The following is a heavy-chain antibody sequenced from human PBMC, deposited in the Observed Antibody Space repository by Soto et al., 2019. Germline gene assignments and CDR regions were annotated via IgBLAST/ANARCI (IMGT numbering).Heavy chain of an antibody. CDR1: GYSFTSYW. CDR3: ARHLSVVGYRAFDI. J-gene: IGHJ3*02. D-gene: IGHD5-12*01. CDR2: IYPGDSDT. Sequence: RESLKISCKGSGYSFTSYWIGWVRQVPGKGLEWMGIIYPGDSDTRYSPSFQGQVTISADKSISTAYLQWSSLKASDTAMYYCARHLSVVGYRAFDIWGQGTMVTVSS. V-gene: IGHV5-51*01.